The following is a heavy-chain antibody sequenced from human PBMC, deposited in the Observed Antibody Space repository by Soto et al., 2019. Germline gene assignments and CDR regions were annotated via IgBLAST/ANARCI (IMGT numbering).Heavy chain of an antibody. CDR1: GFSLSNRGVG. J-gene: IGHJ4*02. CDR3: AHIDYDILRAGY. D-gene: IGHD3-9*01. CDR2: IYWDDDK. Sequence: SGPKLVNPKQTLTLTCTFSGFSLSNRGVGVGWIRQPPGKALEWLALIYWDDDKRYSPSLKSRLTITKDTSKNQVVLTMINMDPVDTATYYCAHIDYDILRAGYWGQGTLVTVSS. V-gene: IGHV2-5*02.